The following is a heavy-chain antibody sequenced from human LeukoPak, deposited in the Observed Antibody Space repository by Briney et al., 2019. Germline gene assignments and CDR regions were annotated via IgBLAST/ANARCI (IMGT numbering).Heavy chain of an antibody. V-gene: IGHV3-11*04. J-gene: IGHJ4*02. CDR1: GFTFSDYY. CDR2: ISSSGSTI. CDR3: ARQAVAGSRPPHSFDY. Sequence: PGGSLRLSCAASGFTFSDYYMSWIRQAPGKGLEWVSYISSSGSTIYYADSVKGRFTTSRDNAKNSLYLQMNSLRAEDTAVYYCARQAVAGSRPPHSFDYWGQGTLVTVSS. D-gene: IGHD6-19*01.